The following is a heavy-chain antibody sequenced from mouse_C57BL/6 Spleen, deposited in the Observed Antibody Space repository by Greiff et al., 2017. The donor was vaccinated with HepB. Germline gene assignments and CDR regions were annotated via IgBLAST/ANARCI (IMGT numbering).Heavy chain of an antibody. CDR3: GMTYVSSSWCAV. J-gene: IGHJ3*01. V-gene: IGHV5-17*01. D-gene: IGHD1-1*01. CDR2: ISSGSSTI. Sequence: EVQLVESGGGLVKPGGSLKLSCAASGFTFSDYGMHWVRQAPEKGLEWVAYISSGSSTIYYSDTVKGRFTISSDNAKTILFLQMTSLRSEDTANYYVGMTYVSSSWCAVWGQGTLVTVSA. CDR1: GFTFSDYG.